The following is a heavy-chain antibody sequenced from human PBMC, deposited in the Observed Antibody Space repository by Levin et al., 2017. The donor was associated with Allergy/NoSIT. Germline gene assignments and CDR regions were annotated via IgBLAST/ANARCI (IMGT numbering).Heavy chain of an antibody. CDR1: GGSLNSGGYY. J-gene: IGHJ4*02. D-gene: IGHD1-1*01. CDR3: ARKRTQLEPGDY. Sequence: SQTLSLTCTVSGGSLNSGGYYWSWIRQFPGKGLEWIGSIHYTGSAYYNPSLKSRVTMSVDTSKNQFSLRLFSVTAADTAVYYCARKRTQLEPGDYWGQGTLVTVSS. CDR2: IHYTGSA. V-gene: IGHV4-31*03.